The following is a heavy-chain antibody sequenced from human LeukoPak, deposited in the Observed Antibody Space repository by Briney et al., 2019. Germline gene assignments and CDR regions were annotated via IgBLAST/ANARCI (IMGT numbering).Heavy chain of an antibody. CDR2: ISSSSSTI. Sequence: GGSLRLSCAASGFTFSSYGVTWVRQAPGKGLEWVSYISSSSSTIYYADSVKGRFTISRDNAKNSLYLQLNSLRAEDTAVYYCARDLRGTYDYWGQGTLVTVSS. CDR1: GFTFSSYG. D-gene: IGHD2-15*01. CDR3: ARDLRGTYDY. J-gene: IGHJ4*02. V-gene: IGHV3-48*01.